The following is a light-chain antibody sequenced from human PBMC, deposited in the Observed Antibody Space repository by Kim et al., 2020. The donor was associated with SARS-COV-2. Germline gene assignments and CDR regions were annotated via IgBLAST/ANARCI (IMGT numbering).Light chain of an antibody. J-gene: IGLJ1*01. Sequence: QSVLTQPRSVSGSPGQSVTISCTGTSSDVGGYNYVSWYQQHPGKAPKLMIYDVTERPSGVPDRFSASKSGNTASLTISGLQAEDEADYYCCSYAGSPPYVFGTGTQLTVL. V-gene: IGLV2-11*01. CDR2: DVT. CDR1: SSDVGGYNY. CDR3: CSYAGSPPYV.